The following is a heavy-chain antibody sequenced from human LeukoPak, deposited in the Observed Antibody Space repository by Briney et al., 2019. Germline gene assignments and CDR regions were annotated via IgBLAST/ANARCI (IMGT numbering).Heavy chain of an antibody. V-gene: IGHV3-43*01. CDR2: AGWAGGTT. J-gene: IGHJ4*02. Sequence: GGSLGLSCATSGFNFDRYTIHWVRQAPGKGLEWVSLAGWAGGTTFYSDSVRGRFTISRDSGRKSVYLQMNSLTTDDTAFYFCAKELDTMFFDYWGQGALVTVSS. D-gene: IGHD3-10*02. CDR1: GFNFDRYT. CDR3: AKELDTMFFDY.